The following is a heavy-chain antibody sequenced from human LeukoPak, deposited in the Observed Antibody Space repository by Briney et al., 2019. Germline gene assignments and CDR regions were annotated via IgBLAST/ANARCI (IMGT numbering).Heavy chain of an antibody. D-gene: IGHD3-9*01. CDR3: ARGPKAGILTGYYRGPNDY. CDR1: GGSFSGYY. V-gene: IGHV4-34*01. CDR2: TNHSGST. Sequence: SETLSLTCAVYGGSFSGYYWSWIRQPPGKGLEWIGETNHSGSTNYNPSLKSRVTISVDTSKNQFSLKLSSVTAADTAVYYCARGPKAGILTGYYRGPNDYWGQGTLVTVSS. J-gene: IGHJ4*02.